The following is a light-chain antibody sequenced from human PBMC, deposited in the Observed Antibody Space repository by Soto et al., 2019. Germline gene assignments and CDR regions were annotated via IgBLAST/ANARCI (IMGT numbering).Light chain of an antibody. CDR3: QQYGRSPLT. J-gene: IGKJ4*01. V-gene: IGKV3-20*01. CDR1: QSVRSNY. CDR2: DAS. Sequence: EIVLTQSPDTLSLSPGERATLSCRASQSVRSNYLAWYQQKPGQAPRFLIYDASSRATGIPDRFSGSGSGTDFILTIIRLEPEDFAVYYCQQYGRSPLTFGGGTKVDIK.